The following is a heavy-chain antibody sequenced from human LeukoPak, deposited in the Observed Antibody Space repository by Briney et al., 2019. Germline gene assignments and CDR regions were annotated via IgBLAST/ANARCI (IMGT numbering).Heavy chain of an antibody. Sequence: SETLSLTCTVSGGSISSYYWSWIRQPPGKGLEWIGYIYYSGSTNYNPSLKSRVTISVDTTKNQFSLKLSSVTAADTAVYYCASQWEDAFDIWGQGTMVTVSS. CDR1: GGSISSYY. V-gene: IGHV4-59*01. CDR3: ASQWEDAFDI. D-gene: IGHD1-26*01. J-gene: IGHJ3*02. CDR2: IYYSGST.